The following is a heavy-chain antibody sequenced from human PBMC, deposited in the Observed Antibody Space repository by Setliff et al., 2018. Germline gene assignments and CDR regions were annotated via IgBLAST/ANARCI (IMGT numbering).Heavy chain of an antibody. V-gene: IGHV4-39*01. CDR1: GGSISSSSYY. CDR3: ARRRGIDDY. J-gene: IGHJ4*02. CDR2: IYYSGST. Sequence: SETLSLTCTVSGGSISSSSYYWGWIRQPPGKGLEWIVSIYYSGSTYYNPSLKSRVTISVDTSTNQFSLKLSSVTAADTAVYYCARRRGIDDYWGQGTLVTVSS.